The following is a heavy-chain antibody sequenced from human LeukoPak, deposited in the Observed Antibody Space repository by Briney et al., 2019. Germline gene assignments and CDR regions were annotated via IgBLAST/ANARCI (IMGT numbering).Heavy chain of an antibody. CDR3: AKDWDYYDSSGYSDY. V-gene: IGHV3-30*18. J-gene: IGHJ4*02. D-gene: IGHD3-22*01. CDR2: ISYDGSNK. CDR1: GFTFSSYG. Sequence: GRSLRLSCAASGFTFSSYGMHWVRQAPGKGLGWVAVISYDGSNKYYADSVKGRFTISRDNSKNTLYLQMNSLRAEDTAVYYCAKDWDYYDSSGYSDYWGQGTLVTVSS.